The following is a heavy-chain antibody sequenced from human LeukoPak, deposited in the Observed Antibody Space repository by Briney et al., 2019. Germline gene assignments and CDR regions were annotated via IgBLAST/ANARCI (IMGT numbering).Heavy chain of an antibody. CDR1: GFPFSSYW. D-gene: IGHD2-2*01. Sequence: GSLRLSCVASGFPFSSYWMTWVRQAPGKGLEWVSAISGSGGSTYYADSVKGRFTISRDNSQNTLYLQMNSLRAEDTAVYYCAKKSPVPATNWGQGTLVTVSS. V-gene: IGHV3-23*01. CDR2: ISGSGGST. CDR3: AKKSPVPATN. J-gene: IGHJ4*02.